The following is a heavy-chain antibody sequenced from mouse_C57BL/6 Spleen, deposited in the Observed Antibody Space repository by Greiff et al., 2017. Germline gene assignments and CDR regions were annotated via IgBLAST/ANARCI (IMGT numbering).Heavy chain of an antibody. J-gene: IGHJ2*01. CDR1: GYTFTSYW. D-gene: IGHD2-4*01. CDR2: IDPSDSYT. V-gene: IGHV1-59*01. CDR3: APYDYVEAYYFDY. Sequence: QVQLQQPGAELVRPGTSVKLSCKASGYTFTSYWMHWVKQRPGQGLEWIGGIDPSDSYTKYNQKFKGKATLTVDTAASTAYMQLSSLTSEDSAVYYCAPYDYVEAYYFDYWGQGTTLTVSS.